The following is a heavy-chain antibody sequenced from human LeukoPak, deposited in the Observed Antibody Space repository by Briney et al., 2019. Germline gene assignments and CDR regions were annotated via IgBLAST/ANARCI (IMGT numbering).Heavy chain of an antibody. D-gene: IGHD6-13*01. CDR1: GFTLSNYW. V-gene: IGHV3-74*01. CDR2: VSNDGSST. J-gene: IGHJ4*02. CDR3: VGAAADTTPRP. Sequence: GGSLRLSCAAYGFTLSNYWMHCVRQGPGKGLVWVSRVSNDGSSTAYADSVRGRFTISRDNAKNTLYLQMNSLRAEDTAVYYCVGAAADTTPRPWGQGTLVTVSS.